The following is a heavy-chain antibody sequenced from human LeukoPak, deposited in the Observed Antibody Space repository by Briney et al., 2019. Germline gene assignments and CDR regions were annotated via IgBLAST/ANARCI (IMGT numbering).Heavy chain of an antibody. CDR2: IIPIFGTA. J-gene: IGHJ4*02. D-gene: IGHD3-22*01. CDR1: GYTFTSYG. CDR3: ASQDETYYYDSSGYFLVY. Sequence: SVKVSCKASGYTFTSYGISWVRQAPGQGLEWMGGIIPIFGTANYAQKFQGRVTITADESTSTAYMELSSLRSEDTAVYYCASQDETYYYDSSGYFLVYWGQGTLVTVSS. V-gene: IGHV1-69*13.